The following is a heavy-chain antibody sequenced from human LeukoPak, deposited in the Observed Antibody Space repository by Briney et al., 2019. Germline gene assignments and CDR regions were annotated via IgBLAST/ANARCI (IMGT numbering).Heavy chain of an antibody. CDR3: ARDLVVVTGISDY. Sequence: GSLRLSCAASGFTLSSFEMNWFGQAPGKGREWVSYISSSGRTIYYADSVKGRFTISRDNAKNSLYLQMNSLRAEDTAVYYCARDLVVVTGISDYWGQGTLVTVSS. D-gene: IGHD2-21*02. CDR2: ISSSGRTI. V-gene: IGHV3-48*03. CDR1: GFTLSSFE. J-gene: IGHJ4*02.